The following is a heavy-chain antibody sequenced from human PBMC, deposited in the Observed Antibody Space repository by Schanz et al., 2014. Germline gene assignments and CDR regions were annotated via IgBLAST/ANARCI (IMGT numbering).Heavy chain of an antibody. CDR1: GFTFSKYW. CDR2: ISYDGSNK. CDR3: ARVHHYDPSGWGYFDY. Sequence: VQLVESGGGLVQPGGSLRLSCGGSGFTFSKYWMSWVRQAPGKGLEWVAVISYDGSNKYYADSVKGRFTISRDNSKTTLSLQMNSLRAEDTSVYFCARVHHYDPSGWGYFDYWGQGALVTVSS. D-gene: IGHD3-22*01. J-gene: IGHJ4*02. V-gene: IGHV3-30-3*01.